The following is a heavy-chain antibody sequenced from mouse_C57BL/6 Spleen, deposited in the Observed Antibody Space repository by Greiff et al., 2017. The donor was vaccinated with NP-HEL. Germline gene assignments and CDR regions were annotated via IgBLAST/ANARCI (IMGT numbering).Heavy chain of an antibody. Sequence: EVKLQESGAELVRPGASVKLSCTASGFNIKDDYMHWVKQRPEQGLEWIGWIDPENGDTEYASKFQGKATITADTSSNTAYLQLSSLTSEDTAVYYCTTNYGNYGSYFDYWGQGTTLTVSS. CDR2: IDPENGDT. CDR3: TTNYGNYGSYFDY. CDR1: GFNIKDDY. V-gene: IGHV14-4*01. D-gene: IGHD2-1*01. J-gene: IGHJ2*01.